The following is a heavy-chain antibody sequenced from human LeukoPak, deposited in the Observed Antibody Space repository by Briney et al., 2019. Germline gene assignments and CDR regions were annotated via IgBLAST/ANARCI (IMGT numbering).Heavy chain of an antibody. J-gene: IGHJ4*02. V-gene: IGHV3-30*19. CDR2: ISYDGSNK. CDR3: ARDGALRFLEWSIDY. Sequence: GRSLRLSCAASGFTFSSYGMHWVRQAPGKGLEWVAVISYDGSNKYYADSVKGRFTISRDNSKNTLYLQMNSLRAEDTAVYYCARDGALRFLEWSIDYWGQGTLVTVSS. D-gene: IGHD3-3*01. CDR1: GFTFSSYG.